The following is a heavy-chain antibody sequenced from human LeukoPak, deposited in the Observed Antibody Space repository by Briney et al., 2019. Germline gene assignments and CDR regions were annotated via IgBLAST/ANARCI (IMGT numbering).Heavy chain of an antibody. Sequence: SSVKVSCKASGGTFSSYAISWVRQAPGQGLEWMGGIIPIFGTANYAQKFQGRVTITADESTSTAYMELSSLRSEDTAVYYCARYCSSTSCYGVFKDGYYYYYMDVWGKGTTVTVSS. V-gene: IGHV1-69*01. CDR3: ARYCSSTSCYGVFKDGYYYYYMDV. CDR1: GGTFSSYA. CDR2: IIPIFGTA. J-gene: IGHJ6*03. D-gene: IGHD2-2*01.